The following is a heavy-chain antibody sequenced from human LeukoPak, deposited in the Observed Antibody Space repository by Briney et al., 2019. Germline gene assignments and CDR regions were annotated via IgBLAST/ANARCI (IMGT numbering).Heavy chain of an antibody. CDR1: GDSVSSNSAT. V-gene: IGHV6-1*01. Sequence: SQTLSLTCAISGDSVSSNSATWNWIRQSPSRGLEWLGRTYYRSKWYNDYAASVKSRITIKPDTSKNQFSLQLNSVAPEDTAVYYCAGDGMAVAVGYFDLWGRGTLVTVSS. CDR2: TYYRSKWYN. J-gene: IGHJ2*01. D-gene: IGHD6-19*01. CDR3: AGDGMAVAVGYFDL.